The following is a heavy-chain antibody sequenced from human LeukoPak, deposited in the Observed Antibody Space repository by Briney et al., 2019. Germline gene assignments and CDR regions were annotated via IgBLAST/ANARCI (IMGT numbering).Heavy chain of an antibody. CDR1: GHTLTELS. Sequence: PGASVKVSCKISGHTLTELSIHWVRQAPGKGLEWMGGFDTQEGETIFAQNFQGRVTMTEDTSSDTAYMELSSLTSEDTAVYYCATPPVWFGEFMSGNSILGYFQDWGQSTLVTVSS. D-gene: IGHD3-10*01. CDR2: FDTQEGET. V-gene: IGHV1-24*01. J-gene: IGHJ1*01. CDR3: ATPPVWFGEFMSGNSILGYFQD.